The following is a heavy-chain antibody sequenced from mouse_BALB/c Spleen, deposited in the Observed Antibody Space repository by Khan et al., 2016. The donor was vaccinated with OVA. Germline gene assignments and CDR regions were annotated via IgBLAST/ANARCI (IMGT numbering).Heavy chain of an antibody. CDR1: GFSLSRYN. CDR3: ARAYYRYDGYYAMDY. V-gene: IGHV2-6-4*01. D-gene: IGHD2-14*01. J-gene: IGHJ4*01. Sequence: QVQLKESGPGLVAPSQSLSITCTVSGFSLSRYNIHWVRQPPGKGLEWLGMIWGGGGTDYNSTLKSRLSISKDNSKSQVFFKMNSLQTVDTAMYYCARAYYRYDGYYAMDYWGQGTSVTVSS. CDR2: IWGGGGT.